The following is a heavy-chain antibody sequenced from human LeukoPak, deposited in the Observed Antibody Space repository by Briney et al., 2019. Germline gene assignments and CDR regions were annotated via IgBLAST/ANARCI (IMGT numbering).Heavy chain of an antibody. V-gene: IGHV4-39*07. Sequence: SETLSLTCTVSGDSIRSTTYYWGWIRQSPGKGLEWIATIYHSGSTNYNPSLKSRVTISVDTSKNQFSLKLSSVTAADTAVYYCARRAVGATKVRYWYFDLWGRGTLVTVSS. CDR2: IYHSGST. CDR3: ARRAVGATKVRYWYFDL. D-gene: IGHD1-26*01. J-gene: IGHJ2*01. CDR1: GDSIRSTTYY.